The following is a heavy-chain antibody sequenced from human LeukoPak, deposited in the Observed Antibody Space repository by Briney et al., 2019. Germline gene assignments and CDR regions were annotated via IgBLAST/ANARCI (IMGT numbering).Heavy chain of an antibody. CDR1: GGSISSYY. CDR2: TYYSGST. V-gene: IGHV4-59*01. J-gene: IGHJ4*02. CDR3: ARGRIAAAGPVDY. D-gene: IGHD6-13*01. Sequence: PSETLSLTCTVSGGSISSYYWSWIRQPPGKGLEWIGYTYYSGSTNYNPSLKSRVTISVDTSKNQFSLKLSSVTAADTAVYYCARGRIAAAGPVDYWGQGTLVTVSS.